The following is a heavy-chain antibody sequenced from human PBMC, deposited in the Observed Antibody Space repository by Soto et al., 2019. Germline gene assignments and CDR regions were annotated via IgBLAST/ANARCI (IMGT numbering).Heavy chain of an antibody. CDR2: IYHSGST. Sequence: QLQLQESGSGLVKPSQTLSLTCAVSGGSISSGGYSWSWIRQPPGKGLEWIGYIYHSGSTYYNPSLKSRVTISVARSKNQFSLKLSSVTAADTALYYCARGGVDYYDSSGYYFSPSYFDYWGQGTLVTVSS. D-gene: IGHD3-22*01. CDR3: ARGGVDYYDSSGYYFSPSYFDY. J-gene: IGHJ4*02. V-gene: IGHV4-30-2*01. CDR1: GGSISSGGYS.